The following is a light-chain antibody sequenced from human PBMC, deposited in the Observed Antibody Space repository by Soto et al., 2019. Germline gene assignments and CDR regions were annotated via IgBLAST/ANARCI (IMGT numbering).Light chain of an antibody. J-gene: IGLJ3*02. CDR3: AAWDDSLSGWV. V-gene: IGLV1-47*02. CDR2: SNA. CDR1: SSNIGTNF. Sequence: QSVLTQPPSASGTPGQRVTISCSGSSSNIGTNFVYWYQQLPGTAPKLLIFSNAQRPSGVPDRFSGSRSGTSASLAISGLQSEDEADYYCAAWDDSLSGWVFGGGTKLTVL.